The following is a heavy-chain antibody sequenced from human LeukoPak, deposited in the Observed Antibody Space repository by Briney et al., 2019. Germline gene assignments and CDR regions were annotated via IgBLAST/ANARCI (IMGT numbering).Heavy chain of an antibody. V-gene: IGHV3-48*03. CDR3: ARVVGSYGSHFDY. CDR1: GFTFSSYE. J-gene: IGHJ4*02. Sequence: PGGSLRLSCAASGFTFSSYEMNWVRQAPGKGLEWGSYISSSGSTKYYADSVKGRFPISRDNAKNSLYLQMNSLRAEDTAVYYCARVVGSYGSHFDYWGQGTLVTVSS. CDR2: ISSSGSTK. D-gene: IGHD5-18*01.